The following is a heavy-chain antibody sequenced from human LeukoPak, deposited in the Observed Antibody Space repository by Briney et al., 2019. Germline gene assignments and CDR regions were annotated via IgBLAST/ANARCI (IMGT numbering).Heavy chain of an antibody. D-gene: IGHD3-10*01. CDR1: GESFSDYH. Sequence: SETLSLTCAVYGESFSDYHWSWIRQPPGKGLEWIGEINHSGSTNYNPSLKSRVTISLDTSRNQFSLNVSSVTAADTAVYYCARDPALVKGTRGAFDIWGQGTMVTVSS. CDR3: ARDPALVKGTRGAFDI. J-gene: IGHJ3*02. CDR2: INHSGST. V-gene: IGHV4-34*01.